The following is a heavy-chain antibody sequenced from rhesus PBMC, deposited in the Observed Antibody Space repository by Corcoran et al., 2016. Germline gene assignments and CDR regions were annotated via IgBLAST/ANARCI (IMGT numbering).Heavy chain of an antibody. Sequence: QVQLVQSGAEIKQPGASVKLSCKASGYTFTSYYMHWVRQAPGQGLEWKGLISPYNGNKGDEKKLQCRVTIPTETSTSTGYMELSSLRSEDTAVYYCTRSIAAAGPLDSWGQGVVVTVSS. CDR1: GYTFTSYY. CDR2: ISPYNGNK. J-gene: IGHJ6*01. V-gene: IGHV1-180*01. D-gene: IGHD6-31*01. CDR3: TRSIAAAGPLDS.